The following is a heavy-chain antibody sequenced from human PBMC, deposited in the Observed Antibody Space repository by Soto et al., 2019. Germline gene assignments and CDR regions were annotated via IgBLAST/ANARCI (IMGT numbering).Heavy chain of an antibody. V-gene: IGHV4-30-4*02. CDR3: ASYSLYGMEV. J-gene: IGHJ6*04. Sequence: PSGIVSLTFCVSGSSICNGNYYWSWIREHPGKGLDRIGNIYYRENTYYNTSRKSRLIISTDTSKNQCSVKVGSVTAEDTAVYYCASYSLYGMEVWGKGNTVS. D-gene: IGHD2-21*01. CDR2: IYYRENT. CDR1: GSSICNGNYY.